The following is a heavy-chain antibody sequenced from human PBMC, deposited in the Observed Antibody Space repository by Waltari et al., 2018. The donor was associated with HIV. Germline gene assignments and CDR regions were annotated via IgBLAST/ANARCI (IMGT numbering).Heavy chain of an antibody. CDR3: ARPTDETKTYIHAYDV. D-gene: IGHD2-8*01. CDR1: AGSIVHLRFH. J-gene: IGHJ3*01. V-gene: IGHV4-39*01. CDR2: VYDSGSF. Sequence: LLLQEWGPGLVKPSENLSLTCTVTAGSIVHLRFHLTWLRQPPGKGLEWLGGVYDSGSFYSSPSLKRRVTISVDTYKGQFSLTLTSVTAADTAMYYCARPTDETKTYIHAYDVWGPGKMVTVSA.